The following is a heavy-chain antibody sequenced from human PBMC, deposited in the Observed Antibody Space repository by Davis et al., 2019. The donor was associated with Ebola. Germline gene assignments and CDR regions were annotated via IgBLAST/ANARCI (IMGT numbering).Heavy chain of an antibody. J-gene: IGHJ3*02. Sequence: ASVKVSCKASGYTFTSYGISWVRQAPGQGLEWMGWMNPNSGNTGYAQKFQGRVTMTRNTSISTAYMELSSLRSEDTAVYYCARDKGGNKMDAFDIWGQGTMVTVSS. CDR1: GYTFTSYG. D-gene: IGHD4-23*01. V-gene: IGHV1-8*02. CDR3: ARDKGGNKMDAFDI. CDR2: MNPNSGNT.